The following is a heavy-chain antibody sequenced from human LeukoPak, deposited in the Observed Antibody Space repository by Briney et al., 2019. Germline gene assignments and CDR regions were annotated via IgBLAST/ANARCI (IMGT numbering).Heavy chain of an antibody. D-gene: IGHD3-9*01. CDR3: ARPYYDILTGYYTYYFDY. J-gene: IGHJ4*02. CDR1: GYTFTSYA. Sequence: ASEKVSCKASGYTFTSYAMHWVRQAPGQRLEWMGWINAGNGNTKYSQKFQGRVTITRDTSASTAYMELSSLRSEDTAVYYCARPYYDILTGYYTYYFDYWGQGTLVTVSS. V-gene: IGHV1-3*01. CDR2: INAGNGNT.